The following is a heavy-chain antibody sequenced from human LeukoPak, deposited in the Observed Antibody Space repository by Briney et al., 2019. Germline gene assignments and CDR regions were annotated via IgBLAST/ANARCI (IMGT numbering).Heavy chain of an antibody. J-gene: IGHJ6*03. CDR2: IYHSGST. Sequence: SETLSLTCAVSGGSISSSNWWSWVRQPPGKGLEWIGEIYHSGSTNYNPSLKSRVTISVDKSKNQFSLKLSSVTAADTAVYYCARGITMIVVAMGHYYYYYYMDVWGKGTTVTVSS. CDR1: GGSISSSNW. CDR3: ARGITMIVVAMGHYYYYYYMDV. V-gene: IGHV4-4*02. D-gene: IGHD3-22*01.